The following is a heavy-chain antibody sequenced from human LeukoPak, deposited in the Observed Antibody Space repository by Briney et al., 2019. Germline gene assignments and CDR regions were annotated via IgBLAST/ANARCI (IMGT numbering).Heavy chain of an antibody. CDR2: ISDSGGST. CDR1: GITLSNYG. CDR3: AREDYASGTPTIDN. Sequence: PGGSLRLSCAVSGITLSNYGMSWVRQAPGKGLEWVAGISDSGGSTNYADSVKGRFTISRDNAKNSLYLQMNSLRAEDAAVYYCAREDYASGTPTIDNWGQGTLVSVSS. V-gene: IGHV3-23*01. D-gene: IGHD3-10*01. J-gene: IGHJ4*02.